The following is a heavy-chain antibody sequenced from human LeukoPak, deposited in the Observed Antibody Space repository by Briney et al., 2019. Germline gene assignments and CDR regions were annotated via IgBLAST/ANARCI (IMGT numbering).Heavy chain of an antibody. V-gene: IGHV3-48*01. CDR1: GFTFSSYS. J-gene: IGHJ4*02. CDR3: AKSPGYSQLDY. CDR2: ISSSSSTI. D-gene: IGHD6-13*01. Sequence: GGSLRLSCAASGFTFSSYSMNWVRQAPGKGLEWVSYISSSSSTIYYADSVKGRFTISRDNSRNTLYLQMNSLRAEDTAVYYCAKSPGYSQLDYWGQGTLVTVSS.